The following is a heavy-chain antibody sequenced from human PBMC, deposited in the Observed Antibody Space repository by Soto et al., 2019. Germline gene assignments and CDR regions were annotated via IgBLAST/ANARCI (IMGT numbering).Heavy chain of an antibody. CDR1: RYTFISYD. CDR2: MNPKSANT. Sequence: QVQLVQSGAEVKKPGASVKVSCKASRYTFISYDINWVRQATGQGLEWMGWMNPKSANTGYAQNFQGRVTMTRNTSISTASMELSSLRPEDTAVYYCARSPSWETTVTPYYFDYWGQGTLVTVSS. D-gene: IGHD4-4*01. V-gene: IGHV1-8*01. CDR3: ARSPSWETTVTPYYFDY. J-gene: IGHJ4*02.